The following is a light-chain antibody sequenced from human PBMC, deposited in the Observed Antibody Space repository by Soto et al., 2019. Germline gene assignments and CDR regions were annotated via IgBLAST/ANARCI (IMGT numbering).Light chain of an antibody. CDR2: GTT. J-gene: IGLJ1*01. CDR1: TGAVTSGNY. CDR3: LLYYGAAHV. V-gene: IGLV7-43*01. Sequence: QNVVTQEPSLTVSPGGTVTLTCASSTGAVTSGNYPNWFQQKPGQAPRALIYGTTNKHSWTPARFSGSLLGGKAALTLSGVQPEDEAEYYCLLYYGAAHVFGTGTKLTVL.